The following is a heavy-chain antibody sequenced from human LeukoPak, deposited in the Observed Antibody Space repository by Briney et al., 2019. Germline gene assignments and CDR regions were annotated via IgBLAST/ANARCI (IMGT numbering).Heavy chain of an antibody. Sequence: PSETLSLTCAVYGGSFSGYYWSWIRQPPGKGLEWIGEINHSGSTNYNPSLKSRVTISVDTSKNQFSLKLSSVTAADTAVYYCATEMATAIDYWGQGTLVTASS. CDR3: ATEMATAIDY. CDR2: INHSGST. V-gene: IGHV4-34*01. D-gene: IGHD5-24*01. J-gene: IGHJ4*02. CDR1: GGSFSGYY.